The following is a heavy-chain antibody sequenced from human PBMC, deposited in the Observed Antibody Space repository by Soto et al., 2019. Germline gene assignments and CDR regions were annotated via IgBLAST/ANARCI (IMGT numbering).Heavy chain of an antibody. Sequence: GGSLRLSCAASGFTFSSYSMNWVRQAPGKGLEGVSSISSSSSYIYYADSVKGRFTISRDNAKNSLYLQMNSLRAEDTAVYCCAREGESLRYSSSYFDYRGQGTLVTVSS. V-gene: IGHV3-21*01. CDR3: AREGESLRYSSSYFDY. CDR1: GFTFSSYS. D-gene: IGHD6-13*01. J-gene: IGHJ4*02. CDR2: ISSSSSYI.